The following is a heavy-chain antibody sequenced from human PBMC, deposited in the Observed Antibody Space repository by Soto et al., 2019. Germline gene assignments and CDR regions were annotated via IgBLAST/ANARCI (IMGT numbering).Heavy chain of an antibody. CDR2: INPSDGSA. CDR3: ARDGVGATVFFGYFDY. J-gene: IGHJ4*02. D-gene: IGHD1-26*01. Sequence: ASVKVSCKASGYTFTTYYIHWVRQAPGQGLEWMGIINPSDGSATYAQKFQGRVTMTSDTSTSTVYMELNSLSVEDTAVYYCARDGVGATVFFGYFDYWGQGALVTVSS. V-gene: IGHV1-46*01. CDR1: GYTFTTYY.